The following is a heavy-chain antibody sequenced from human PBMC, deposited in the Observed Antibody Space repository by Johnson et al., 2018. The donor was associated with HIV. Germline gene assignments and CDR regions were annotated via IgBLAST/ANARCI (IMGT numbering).Heavy chain of an antibody. J-gene: IGHJ3*02. CDR2: ISYDGGNK. V-gene: IGHV3-30-3*01. D-gene: IGHD2-21*02. Sequence: QVQLVESGGGVVQPGRSLRLSCAASGFTFSSYAMQWVRQAPGKGLEWVAVISYDGGNKYYADSVKGRFTISRDNSKNTLYVPMNSLRAEDTAVYYCAREEAYCGGDCYSAFDIWGQGTMVTVSS. CDR1: GFTFSSYA. CDR3: AREEAYCGGDCYSAFDI.